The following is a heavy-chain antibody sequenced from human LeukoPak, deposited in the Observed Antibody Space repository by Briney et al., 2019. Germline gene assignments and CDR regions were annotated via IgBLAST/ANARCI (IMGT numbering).Heavy chain of an antibody. CDR1: GFTFSSYW. Sequence: GGSLRLSCAASGFTFSSYWMSWVRQAPGKGLEWVANIKQGGSEKYYVDSVKGRFTISRDNAKNSLYLQMNSLRAEDTAVYYCARILIAAAGSAYFDYWGQGTLVTVSS. CDR2: IKQGGSEK. CDR3: ARILIAAAGSAYFDY. J-gene: IGHJ4*02. D-gene: IGHD6-13*01. V-gene: IGHV3-7*01.